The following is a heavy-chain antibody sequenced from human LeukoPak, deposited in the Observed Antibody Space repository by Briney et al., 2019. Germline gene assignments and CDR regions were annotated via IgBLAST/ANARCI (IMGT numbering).Heavy chain of an antibody. CDR1: GGSFSGYY. CDR2: INHSGST. J-gene: IGHJ4*02. V-gene: IGHV4-34*01. D-gene: IGHD3-10*01. CDR3: AIYYGSGNFDY. Sequence: SETLSLTCAVYGGSFSGYYWSWIRQPPGKGLEWIGDINHSGSTNYNPPLKSRVTISVDTSKNQFSLKLSSVTAADTAVYYCAIYYGSGNFDYWGQGTLVTVSS.